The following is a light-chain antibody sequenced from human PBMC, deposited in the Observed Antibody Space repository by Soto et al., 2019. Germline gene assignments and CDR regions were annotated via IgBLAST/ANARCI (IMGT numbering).Light chain of an antibody. Sequence: DIQMTQSPSSLSASVGDRVTITCRASQSISNYLNWYQQKPGKAPKVLVYAASSLESGVPSRFSGSGSGTDFTLTISSLQPEDFATYYCQQSYNTPLFGGGTKVEIK. CDR1: QSISNY. CDR2: AAS. V-gene: IGKV1-39*01. CDR3: QQSYNTPL. J-gene: IGKJ4*02.